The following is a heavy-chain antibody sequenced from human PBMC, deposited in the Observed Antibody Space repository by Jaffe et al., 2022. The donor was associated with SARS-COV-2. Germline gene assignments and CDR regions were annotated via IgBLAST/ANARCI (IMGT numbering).Heavy chain of an antibody. CDR3: ARDNGGWSSYYYYGMDV. J-gene: IGHJ6*02. CDR1: GYTFTTYG. D-gene: IGHD3-3*01. Sequence: QVHLVQSGAEVKKPGASVKVSCKASGYTFTTYGISWVRQAPGQGLEWMGWISVYNGNTKYAQQFQGRVTMTTDTSTSIAYMDLRSLRSDDTAVYYCARDNGGWSSYYYYGMDVWGQGTTVTVSS. V-gene: IGHV1-18*01. CDR2: ISVYNGNT.